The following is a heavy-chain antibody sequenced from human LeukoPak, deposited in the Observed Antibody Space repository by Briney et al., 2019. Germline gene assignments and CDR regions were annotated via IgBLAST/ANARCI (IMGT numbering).Heavy chain of an antibody. D-gene: IGHD1-1*01. J-gene: IGHJ6*03. V-gene: IGHV1-18*04. CDR2: ISAYNGNT. Sequence: ASVKVSCKASGYTFTGYCMHWVRQAPGQGLEWMGWISAYNGNTNYAQKLQGRVTMTTDTSTSTAYMELRSLRSDDTAVYYCARRTDDYYYYYMDVWGKGTTVTVSS. CDR1: GYTFTGYC. CDR3: ARRTDDYYYYYMDV.